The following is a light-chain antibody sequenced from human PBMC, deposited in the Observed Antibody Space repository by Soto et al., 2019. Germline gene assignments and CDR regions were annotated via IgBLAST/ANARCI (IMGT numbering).Light chain of an antibody. CDR1: QDIGND. Sequence: DIQITHCPPSVSATVVYRVTITCRARQDIGNDLGWYHQKPGKAPKRLIYAASTLQSGVPSRFGGSGSGTDFTLTISSVQPDDFATYYCLQHHSYPWTFGQGTKVDI. CDR2: AAS. CDR3: LQHHSYPWT. J-gene: IGKJ1*01. V-gene: IGKV1-17*01.